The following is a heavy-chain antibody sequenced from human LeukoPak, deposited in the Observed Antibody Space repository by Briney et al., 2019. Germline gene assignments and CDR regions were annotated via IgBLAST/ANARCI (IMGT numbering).Heavy chain of an antibody. CDR1: GGSISSGGYY. D-gene: IGHD3-3*01. J-gene: IGHJ4*02. V-gene: IGHV4-30-2*01. Sequence: SETLSLTCTVSGGSISSGGYYWSWIRQPPGKGLEWIGYIYHSGSTYYNPSLKSRVTISVDRSKNQFSLKLSSVTAADTAVYYCARGVYDFWSGYQPSYFDYWGQGTLVTVSS. CDR3: ARGVYDFWSGYQPSYFDY. CDR2: IYHSGST.